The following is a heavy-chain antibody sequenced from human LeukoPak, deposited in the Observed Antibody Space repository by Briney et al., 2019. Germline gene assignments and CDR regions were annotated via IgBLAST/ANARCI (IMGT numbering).Heavy chain of an antibody. V-gene: IGHV3-30*18. D-gene: IGHD5/OR15-5a*01. CDR3: AKGSSLGDH. CDR2: ISYDGSNK. Sequence: GGSLRLSCAASGFTFSSYGMHWVRQAPGKGLEWVAVISYDGSNKYYADSVKGRFTISRDNSKNTLYPQMNSLRAEDTAVYYCAKGSSLGDHWGQGTLVTVSS. CDR1: GFTFSSYG. J-gene: IGHJ4*02.